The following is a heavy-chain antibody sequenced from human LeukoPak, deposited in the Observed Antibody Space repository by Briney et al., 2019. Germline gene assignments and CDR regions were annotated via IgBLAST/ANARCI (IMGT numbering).Heavy chain of an antibody. V-gene: IGHV1-69*13. CDR2: IIPIFGTA. D-gene: IGHD2-2*01. CDR1: GGTFSSYA. Sequence: SVKVSCKASGGTFSSYAISWVRQAPGQGLEWMGGIIPIFGTANYAQKFQGRVTITADESTSTAYMELSSLSSEDTAVYYCARTPQDIVVVPAAMQGWFDPWGQGTLVTVSS. CDR3: ARTPQDIVVVPAAMQGWFDP. J-gene: IGHJ5*02.